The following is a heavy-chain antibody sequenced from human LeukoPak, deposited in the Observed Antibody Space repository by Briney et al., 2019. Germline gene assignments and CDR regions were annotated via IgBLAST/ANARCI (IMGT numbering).Heavy chain of an antibody. D-gene: IGHD2-15*01. J-gene: IGHJ6*02. Sequence: SETLSLTCTVSGVSISSYYWSWIRQPPGKGLEWIGYIYYTGSTNYNPSLQSRVTISVDMSKNQFSLRLSSVTAADTAVYYCARQGYCGGGSCYIELWGQGTTVTVSS. V-gene: IGHV4-59*08. CDR3: ARQGYCGGGSCYIEL. CDR1: GVSISSYY. CDR2: IYYTGST.